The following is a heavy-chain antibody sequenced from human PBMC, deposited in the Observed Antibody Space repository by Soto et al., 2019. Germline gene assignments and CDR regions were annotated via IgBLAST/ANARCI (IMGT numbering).Heavy chain of an antibody. Sequence: ASETLSLTCTVSGGSISSYYWSWIRQPPGKGLEWIGYIYYSGSTNYNPSLKSRVTISVDTSKNQFSLKLSSVTAADTAVYYCARVGSGWYDEHDYWGQGTLVTVSS. CDR2: IYYSGST. CDR1: GGSISSYY. V-gene: IGHV4-59*01. D-gene: IGHD6-19*01. CDR3: ARVGSGWYDEHDY. J-gene: IGHJ4*02.